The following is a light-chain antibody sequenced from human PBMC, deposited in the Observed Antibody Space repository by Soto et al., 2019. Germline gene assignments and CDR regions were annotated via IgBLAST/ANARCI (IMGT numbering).Light chain of an antibody. CDR2: GNS. J-gene: IGLJ2*01. CDR3: QSYDSSLSVV. V-gene: IGLV1-40*01. CDR1: SSNIGAGYD. Sequence: QLVLTQPPLVSGARGQRVTISCTGSSSNIGAGYDVHWYQQLPGTAPKLLIYGNSNRPSGVPDRFSGSKSGTSASLAITGLQAEDEADYYCQSYDSSLSVVFGGGTKLTDL.